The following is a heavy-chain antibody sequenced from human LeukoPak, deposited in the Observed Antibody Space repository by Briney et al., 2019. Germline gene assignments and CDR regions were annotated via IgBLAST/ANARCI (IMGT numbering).Heavy chain of an antibody. Sequence: ASVTVSCKASGYTFTGYYMHWVRQAPGQGLEWMGWINPNSGGTNYAQKFQGRVTMTRDTSISTAYMELSRLRSDDTAVYYCARDRDQYSSSPLAYWGQGTLVTVSS. D-gene: IGHD6-13*01. J-gene: IGHJ4*02. CDR3: ARDRDQYSSSPLAY. V-gene: IGHV1-2*02. CDR1: GYTFTGYY. CDR2: INPNSGGT.